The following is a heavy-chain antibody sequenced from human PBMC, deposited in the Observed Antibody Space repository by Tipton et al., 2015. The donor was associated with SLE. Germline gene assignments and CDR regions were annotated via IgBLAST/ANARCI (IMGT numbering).Heavy chain of an antibody. CDR3: ARDAYDNSDYYYGNAFDF. Sequence: TLSLTCSVSGASISRFYWNWIRQPPGKGLEWIGYISFTGTTTYNPSLKSRVAISLDTSKNQVSLNLTSVTAADTAVFFCARDAYDNSDYYYGNAFDFWGQGTMVTVSS. J-gene: IGHJ3*01. CDR1: GASISRFY. CDR2: ISFTGTT. V-gene: IGHV4-59*12. D-gene: IGHD3-22*01.